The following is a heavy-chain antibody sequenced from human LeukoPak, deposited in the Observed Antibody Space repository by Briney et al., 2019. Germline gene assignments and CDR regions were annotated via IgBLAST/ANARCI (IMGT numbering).Heavy chain of an antibody. J-gene: IGHJ3*02. CDR1: GFTFSSYS. CDR3: ARDRITIFGVVSLGAFDI. V-gene: IGHV3-21*01. CDR2: ISSSSSYI. Sequence: PGGSLRLSCAASGFTFSSYSMNWVRQAPGKGLEWVSSISSSSSYIYYADSVKGRFTISRDNAKNSLYLQMNSLRAEDTAVYYRARDRITIFGVVSLGAFDIWGQGTMVTVSS. D-gene: IGHD3-3*01.